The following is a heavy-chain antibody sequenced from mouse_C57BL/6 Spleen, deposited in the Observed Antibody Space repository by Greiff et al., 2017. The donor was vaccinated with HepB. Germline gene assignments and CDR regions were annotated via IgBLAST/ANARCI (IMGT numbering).Heavy chain of an antibody. V-gene: IGHV1-67*01. CDR1: GYTFTDYA. Sequence: QVQLKQSGPELVRPGVSVKISCKGSGYTFTDYAMHWVKQSHAKSLEWIGVISTYYGDASYNQKFKDKATMTVDKSSSTAYMELARLTSEDSAVYYCARCFITTVVATDYYAMDYWGQGTSVTVSS. CDR2: ISTYYGDA. D-gene: IGHD1-1*01. CDR3: ARCFITTVVATDYYAMDY. J-gene: IGHJ4*01.